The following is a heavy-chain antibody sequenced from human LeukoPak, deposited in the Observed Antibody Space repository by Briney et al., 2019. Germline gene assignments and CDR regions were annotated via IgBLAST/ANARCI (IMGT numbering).Heavy chain of an antibody. CDR3: ARGQWELLSAFDI. V-gene: IGHV3-11*01. D-gene: IGHD1-26*01. J-gene: IGHJ3*02. Sequence: GGSLRLSCAASGFTFSDYYITWIRQAPGKGLEWVSYISSSGNNIYYADSVKGRFTISRDNAKNSLYLQMNSLRAEDTALYYCARGQWELLSAFDIWGQGTMVTVSS. CDR1: GFTFSDYY. CDR2: ISSSGNNI.